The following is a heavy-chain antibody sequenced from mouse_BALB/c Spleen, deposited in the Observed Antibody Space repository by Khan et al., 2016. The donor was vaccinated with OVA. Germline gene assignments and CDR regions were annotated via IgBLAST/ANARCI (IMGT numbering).Heavy chain of an antibody. D-gene: IGHD1-1*02. CDR1: GYSITSDYA. CDR3: ARYGSRYNYAMDY. V-gene: IGHV3-2*02. CDR2: ISSSGST. Sequence: EVQLQESGPGLVKPSQSLSLTCTVTGYSITSDYAWNWIRQFPGNKLEWMGYISSSGSTNYNPALKSRISITRDTSKNQFFLQLNSVTTEDTATYYSARYGSRYNYAMDYWGQGTSVTVSS. J-gene: IGHJ4*01.